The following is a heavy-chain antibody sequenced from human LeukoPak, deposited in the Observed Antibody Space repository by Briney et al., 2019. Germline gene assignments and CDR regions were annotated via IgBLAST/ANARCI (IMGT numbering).Heavy chain of an antibody. D-gene: IGHD2-8*01. J-gene: IGHJ4*02. V-gene: IGHV3-23*01. Sequence: GGSLRLSCAASGFTFSSYAMSWVRQAPEKGLEWVSAISGSGGSTYYADSVKGRFTISRDNSKNTLYLQMNSLRAEDTAVYYCAKSGDCTNGVCYPWAFDYWGQGTLVTVSS. CDR2: ISGSGGST. CDR3: AKSGDCTNGVCYPWAFDY. CDR1: GFTFSSYA.